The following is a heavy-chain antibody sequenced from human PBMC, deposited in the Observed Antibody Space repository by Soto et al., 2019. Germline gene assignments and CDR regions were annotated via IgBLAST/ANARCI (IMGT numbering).Heavy chain of an antibody. J-gene: IGHJ6*02. Sequence: GASVKVSCKASGYTFTSYGISWVRQAPGQGLEWMGWISAYNGNTNYAQKLQGRVTMTTDTSTSTAYMELRSLRSDETAVYYCARKVVDTAMVRGYYYYGMDVWGQGTTVTVSS. V-gene: IGHV1-18*04. CDR2: ISAYNGNT. D-gene: IGHD5-18*01. CDR3: ARKVVDTAMVRGYYYYGMDV. CDR1: GYTFTSYG.